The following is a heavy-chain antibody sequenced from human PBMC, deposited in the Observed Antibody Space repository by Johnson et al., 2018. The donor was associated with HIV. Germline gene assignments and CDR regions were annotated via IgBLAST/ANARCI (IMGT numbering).Heavy chain of an antibody. V-gene: IGHV3-7*01. CDR3: ARGGGYSIAAPSDAFDI. Sequence: VQLVESGGGLVQVGGSLRLSCAASGFTFSSYWMSWVRRAPGKGLEWVANINQDGSEKYYADSVKGRFTISRDNSKNTLYLQMNSLRAEDTAVYYCARGGGYSIAAPSDAFDIWGQGTMVIVSS. CDR2: INQDGSEK. J-gene: IGHJ3*02. D-gene: IGHD6-6*01. CDR1: GFTFSSYW.